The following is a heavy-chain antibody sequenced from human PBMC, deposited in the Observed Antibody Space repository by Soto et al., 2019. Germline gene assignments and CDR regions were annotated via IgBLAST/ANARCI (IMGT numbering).Heavy chain of an antibody. CDR3: ARDGGGSWSSWFDP. Sequence: GGSLRLSCAASGFTFSSYGMHWVRQAPGKGLEWVAVIWYDGSNKYYADSVKGRFTISRDNSKNTLCLQMNSLRAEDTAVYYCARDGGGSWSSWFDPWGQGTLVTVSS. V-gene: IGHV3-33*01. CDR1: GFTFSSYG. D-gene: IGHD2-15*01. J-gene: IGHJ5*02. CDR2: IWYDGSNK.